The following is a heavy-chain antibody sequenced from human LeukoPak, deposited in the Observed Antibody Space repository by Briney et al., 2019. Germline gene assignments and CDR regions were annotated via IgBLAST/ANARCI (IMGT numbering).Heavy chain of an antibody. D-gene: IGHD3-10*01. CDR2: IWYDGSKK. CDR3: ARDNDRGFDY. J-gene: IGHJ4*02. V-gene: IGHV3-33*08. CDR1: GFTFSSYA. Sequence: PGGSLRLSCAASGFTFSSYAMSWVRQAPGKGLEWVAVIWYDGSKKYEAESVEGQFTISRDNSKNTLYLQMNSLRVEDTAVYYCARDNDRGFDYWGQGTLVTVSS.